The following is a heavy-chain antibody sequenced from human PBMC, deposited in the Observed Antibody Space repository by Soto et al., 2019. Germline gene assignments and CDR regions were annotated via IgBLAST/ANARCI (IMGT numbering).Heavy chain of an antibody. CDR2: INHSGST. V-gene: IGHV4-34*01. CDR1: GGSFSGYY. Sequence: SETLSLTCTVYGGSFSGYYWTWIRQPPGTGLEWIGEINHSGSTNYNPSLKSRVTISVDTSKNQFSLKLTPVTAADTAVYYCARDKITGLFDYWGQGTLVTVSS. D-gene: IGHD2-8*02. J-gene: IGHJ4*02. CDR3: ARDKITGLFDY.